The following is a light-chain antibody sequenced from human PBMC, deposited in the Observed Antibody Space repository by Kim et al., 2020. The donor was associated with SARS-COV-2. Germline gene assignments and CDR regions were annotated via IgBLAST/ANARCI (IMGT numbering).Light chain of an antibody. CDR3: AAWDDSLSGQV. CDR1: SSNIGSNY. CDR2: RNN. Sequence: GKRVTISCSGSSSNIGSNYVYWYQQLPGTAPKLLIYRNNRRPSGVPDRFSGSKSGTSASLAISGLRSEDEADYYCAAWDDSLSGQVFGTGTKVTVL. J-gene: IGLJ1*01. V-gene: IGLV1-47*01.